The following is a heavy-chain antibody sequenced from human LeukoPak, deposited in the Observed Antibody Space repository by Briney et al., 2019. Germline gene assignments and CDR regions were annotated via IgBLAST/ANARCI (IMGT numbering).Heavy chain of an antibody. CDR1: GLSLSNYD. CDR3: AKDRMTVFES. J-gene: IGHJ4*02. V-gene: IGHV3-30*02. Sequence: GGSLRLSCTASGLSLSNYDIHWVRQAPGKGLEWVAFIRYDGNYNYYADIVKGRFTISRDDSKNTMFLQMTNLRPEDTAVYFCAKDRMTVFESWGQGTLVTVSS. D-gene: IGHD2-21*02. CDR2: IRYDGNYN.